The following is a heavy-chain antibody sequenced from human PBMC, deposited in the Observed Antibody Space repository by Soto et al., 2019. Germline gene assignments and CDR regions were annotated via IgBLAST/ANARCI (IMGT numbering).Heavy chain of an antibody. CDR1: GGSISSGGYY. CDR3: ARDRSGGATSSNWFDP. D-gene: IGHD3-16*01. J-gene: IGHJ5*02. CDR2: IYYSGGT. Sequence: QVQLQESGPGLVKPSQTLSLTCTVSGGSISSGGYYWSWIRQHPGKGLEWSGYIYYSGGTYYNASLKSRVNISVHPSKNQSSLKLSSVTAADTAVYYCARDRSGGATSSNWFDPWGQGTLVTVSS. V-gene: IGHV4-31*03.